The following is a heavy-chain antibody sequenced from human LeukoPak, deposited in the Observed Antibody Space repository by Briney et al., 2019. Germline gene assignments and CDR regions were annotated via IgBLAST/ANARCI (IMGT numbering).Heavy chain of an antibody. CDR3: AREWGKYYYDSSGHSRAFDI. CDR1: GGSISSYY. J-gene: IGHJ3*02. V-gene: IGHV4-59*01. Sequence: PSETLSLTCTVSGGSISSYYWGWIRQPPGKGLEWIGYIYYSGSTNYNPSLKSRVTISVDTSKNQFSLKLSSVTAADTAVYYCAREWGKYYYDSSGHSRAFDIWGQGTMVTVSS. D-gene: IGHD3-22*01. CDR2: IYYSGST.